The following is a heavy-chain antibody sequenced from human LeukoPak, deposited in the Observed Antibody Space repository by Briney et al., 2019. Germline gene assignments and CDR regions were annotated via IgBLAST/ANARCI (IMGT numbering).Heavy chain of an antibody. CDR2: IRYDGINE. Sequence: SGGSVRLYCAASGFRFSSYGMHWVRQAPGKGLDWVAYIRYDGINEYYADSVKGRFTISRDLSKNTLFLQMNSLRPEDTAVYYCSKDRGVFGVAYSLDYWGQGTLVTVSS. J-gene: IGHJ4*02. V-gene: IGHV3-30*02. D-gene: IGHD3-3*01. CDR1: GFRFSSYG. CDR3: SKDRGVFGVAYSLDY.